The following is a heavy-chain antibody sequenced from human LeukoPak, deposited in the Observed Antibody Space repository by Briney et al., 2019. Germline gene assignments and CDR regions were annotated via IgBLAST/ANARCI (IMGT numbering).Heavy chain of an antibody. CDR2: IYYSGST. V-gene: IGHV4-59*06. Sequence: PSETLSLTCTVSGGSISSYYWSWIRQPAGKGLEWIGYIYYSGSTYYNPSLKSRVTISVDTSKNQFSLKLSSVTAADTAVYYCARRKYYYDSSGEGNWFDPWGQGTLVTVSS. CDR3: ARRKYYYDSSGEGNWFDP. CDR1: GGSISSYY. D-gene: IGHD3-22*01. J-gene: IGHJ5*02.